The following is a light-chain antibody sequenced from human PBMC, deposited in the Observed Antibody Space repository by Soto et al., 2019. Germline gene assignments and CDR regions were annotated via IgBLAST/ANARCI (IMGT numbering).Light chain of an antibody. Sequence: QSALTQPPSVSGAPGQRVTISCTGSSSNIGAGYDVHWYQQLPGTAPKLLIYGNSNRPSGVPDRFSGPKSGTSASLAITGLQAEDEAYYYCQSHDSSLSVSYVFGTGSKVTVL. CDR3: QSHDSSLSVSYV. J-gene: IGLJ1*01. CDR1: SSNIGAGYD. CDR2: GNS. V-gene: IGLV1-40*01.